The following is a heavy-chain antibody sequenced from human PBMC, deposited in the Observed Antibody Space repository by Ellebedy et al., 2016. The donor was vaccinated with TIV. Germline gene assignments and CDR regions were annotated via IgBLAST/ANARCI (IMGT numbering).Heavy chain of an antibody. V-gene: IGHV3-30-3*01. J-gene: IGHJ4*02. Sequence: GESLKISCAASGFTFNSYAMHWVRQAPGKGLEWAAVISHDGSSQYYADSVKGRFTVSRDNSMTTVYLEMNSLRAEDTALYYCARDLDKSSGWYGGAAYWGQGTQVTVSS. D-gene: IGHD6-19*01. CDR1: GFTFNSYA. CDR3: ARDLDKSSGWYGGAAY. CDR2: ISHDGSSQ.